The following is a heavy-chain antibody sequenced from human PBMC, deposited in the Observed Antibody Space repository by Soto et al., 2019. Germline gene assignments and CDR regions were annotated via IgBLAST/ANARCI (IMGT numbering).Heavy chain of an antibody. CDR3: AREGSITMVRGVIDC. CDR2: IIPILGIA. CDR1: GGTFSSYT. Sequence: QVQLVQSGAEVKKPGSSVKVSCKASGGTFSSYTISWVRQAPGQGLEWMGRIIPILGIANYAQKFQGRVTITADKSTSTAHMERSSLRSEDTAVYYRAREGSITMVRGVIDCWGQGTLVTVSS. D-gene: IGHD3-10*01. J-gene: IGHJ4*02. V-gene: IGHV1-69*08.